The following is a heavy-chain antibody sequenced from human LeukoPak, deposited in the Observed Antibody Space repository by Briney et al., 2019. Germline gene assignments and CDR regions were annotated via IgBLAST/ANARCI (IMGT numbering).Heavy chain of an antibody. D-gene: IGHD3-16*01. CDR2: IYHSGST. J-gene: IGHJ3*02. CDR1: GGSISSSSYY. CDR3: ARQAGGSTGAFDI. Sequence: PSETLSLTCTVSGGSISSSSYYWGWIRQPPGKGLEWIGSIYHSGSTYYNPSLKSRVTISVDKSKNQFSLKLSSVTAADTAVYYCARQAGGSTGAFDIWGQGTMVTVSS. V-gene: IGHV4-39*01.